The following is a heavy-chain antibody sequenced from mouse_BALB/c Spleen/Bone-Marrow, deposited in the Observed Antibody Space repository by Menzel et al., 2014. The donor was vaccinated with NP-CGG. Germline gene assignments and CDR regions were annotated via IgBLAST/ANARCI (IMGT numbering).Heavy chain of an antibody. D-gene: IGHD1-3*01. CDR2: IDPANGNT. J-gene: IGHJ1*01. V-gene: IGHV14-3*02. Sequence: EVQLQQSGAELVKPGASVKLSCTASGFNIKDTYIHWVKQRPEQGLEWIGRIDPANGNTKYDPKFQGKATITADTSSNSAYLQLSSLTSGDTAVYYCAKYNYGLYFDVWGAGTTVTVSS. CDR1: GFNIKDTY. CDR3: AKYNYGLYFDV.